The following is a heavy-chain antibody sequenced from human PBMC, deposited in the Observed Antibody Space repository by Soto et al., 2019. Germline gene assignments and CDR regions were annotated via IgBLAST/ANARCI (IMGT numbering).Heavy chain of an antibody. CDR2: INHSGST. V-gene: IGHV4-34*01. J-gene: IGHJ4*02. CDR1: GGSCSGYY. CDR3: ARVPPYCSSTSCPTTYYFDY. D-gene: IGHD2-2*01. Sequence: SETLCVTCAVYGGSCSGYYWRWIRQPPGKGLEWIGEINHSGSTNYNPSLKSRVTISVDTSKNQFSLKLSSVTAADTAVYYCARVPPYCSSTSCPTTYYFDYWGQGTLVTVSS.